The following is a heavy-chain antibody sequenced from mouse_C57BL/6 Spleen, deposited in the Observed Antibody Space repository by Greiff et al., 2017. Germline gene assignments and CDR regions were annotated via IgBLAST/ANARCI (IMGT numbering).Heavy chain of an antibody. V-gene: IGHV1-7*01. Sequence: VQLQQSGAELAKPGASVKLSCKASGYTFTSYWMHWVKQRPGQGLEWIGYINPSSGYTKYNQKFKDKATLTPDKDSSTAYMQLSSLTYEDSAVYYCARSQGVGPWFAYWGQGTLVTVSA. CDR2: INPSSGYT. CDR3: ARSQGVGPWFAY. CDR1: GYTFTSYW. J-gene: IGHJ3*01. D-gene: IGHD3-3*01.